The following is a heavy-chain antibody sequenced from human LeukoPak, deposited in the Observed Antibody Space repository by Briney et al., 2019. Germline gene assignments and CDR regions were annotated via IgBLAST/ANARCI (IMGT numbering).Heavy chain of an antibody. Sequence: ASVKVSCKASGYTFTSYDINWVRQATGQGLGWMGWMYPNSGNTGHAQKFQGRVTMTRNTSISTAYMELSSLRSEDTAVYYCARESDSSDAFDIWGQGTMVTVSS. V-gene: IGHV1-8*01. J-gene: IGHJ3*02. CDR1: GYTFTSYD. CDR3: ARESDSSDAFDI. CDR2: MYPNSGNT. D-gene: IGHD3-22*01.